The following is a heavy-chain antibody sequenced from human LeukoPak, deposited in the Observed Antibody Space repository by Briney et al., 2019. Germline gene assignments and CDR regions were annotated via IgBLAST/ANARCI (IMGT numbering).Heavy chain of an antibody. CDR2: IIPNFGTP. J-gene: IGHJ5*02. V-gene: IGHV1-69*13. D-gene: IGHD2-15*01. Sequence: GASVKVSCKASGDTFSDYAISWVRQAPGQGLEWMGGIIPNFGTPNYARKFQGRVTITADESTSTGYMELSSLRSEDTAMYYCARRILAYNWFDPWGQGTLVTVSS. CDR3: ARRILAYNWFDP. CDR1: GDTFSDYA.